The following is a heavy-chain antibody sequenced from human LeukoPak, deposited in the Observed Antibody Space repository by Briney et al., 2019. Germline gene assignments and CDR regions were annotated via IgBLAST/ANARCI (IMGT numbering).Heavy chain of an antibody. D-gene: IGHD6-13*01. CDR2: INHSGCT. Sequence: SETLSLTCAVYGGSFSGYYWSWIRQPPGEGLEWIGEINHSGCTNYNPSLKSRVTISVDTSKNQFSLTLSSVPAADTAVYYCARGRGSRWYNSYYGMDVWGQGTTVTVSS. CDR3: ARGRGSRWYNSYYGMDV. V-gene: IGHV4-34*01. CDR1: GGSFSGYY. J-gene: IGHJ6*02.